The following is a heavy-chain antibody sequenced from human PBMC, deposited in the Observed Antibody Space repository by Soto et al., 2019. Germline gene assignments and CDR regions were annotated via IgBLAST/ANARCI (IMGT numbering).Heavy chain of an antibody. D-gene: IGHD3-16*01. CDR3: ARDPLAADY. J-gene: IGHJ4*02. CDR1: GFTVSTKY. CDR2: IYSGGST. Sequence: EVQLVESGGGLVQPGGSLRLSCAASGFTVSTKYMSWVRQAPGKGLEWVSVIYSGGSTFYADSVRGRFTISRDNSKDTGNLQMNSLRAEDPAVYYCARDPLAADYWGQGTLVTVLS. V-gene: IGHV3-66*01.